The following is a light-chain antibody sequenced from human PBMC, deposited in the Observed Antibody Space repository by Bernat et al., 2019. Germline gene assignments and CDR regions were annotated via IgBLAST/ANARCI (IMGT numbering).Light chain of an antibody. Sequence: DIQMTQSPSSLSASVGDRVTITCRASQSISSYLNWYLQKPGKAPKLLIYAAPSLQSGVQSRFSGSGSGTDFTLTISSLQPEDFATYYCQQSYSTPHTFGQGTKLEIK. CDR3: QQSYSTPHT. V-gene: IGKV1-39*01. J-gene: IGKJ2*01. CDR1: QSISSY. CDR2: AAP.